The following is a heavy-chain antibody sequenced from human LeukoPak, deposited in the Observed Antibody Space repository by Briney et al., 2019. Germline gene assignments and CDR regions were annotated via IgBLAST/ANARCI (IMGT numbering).Heavy chain of an antibody. CDR2: IYPGDSDT. Sequence: GESLLSSSKGSGYSFINYWIGWVRQMPGKGLEWMGIIYPGDSDTRYSPSFQGQVTISADKSISTAYLQWSSLKASDTAMYYCARPSHSGSYYHGFDYWGSGSL. J-gene: IGHJ4*01. D-gene: IGHD3-10*01. CDR3: ARPSHSGSYYHGFDY. CDR1: GYSFINYW. V-gene: IGHV5-51*01.